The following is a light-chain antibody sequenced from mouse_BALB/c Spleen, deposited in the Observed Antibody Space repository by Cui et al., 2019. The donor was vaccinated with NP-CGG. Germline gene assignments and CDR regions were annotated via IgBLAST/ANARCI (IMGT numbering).Light chain of an antibody. Sequence: QAFLTRESAPTTSPGETVTLTCRSSTGAVTTSNYANWVQEKPDHLFTGLIGGTNNRAPGVPARFSGSLIGDKAALTITGAQTEDEAIYFCALWYSNHWVFGGGTKLTVL. CDR1: TGAVTTSNY. CDR3: ALWYSNHWV. V-gene: IGLV1*01. J-gene: IGLJ1*01. CDR2: GTN.